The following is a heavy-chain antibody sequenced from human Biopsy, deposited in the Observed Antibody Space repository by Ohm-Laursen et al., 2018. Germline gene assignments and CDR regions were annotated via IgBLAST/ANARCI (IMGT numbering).Heavy chain of an antibody. Sequence: SDTLSLTCTVSSGSISSYYWSWIRQPPGKGLEWIGYISYSGNTNYNPSLKSRVTMSVDTSKNQFPRKVYFVTAADTAIYYCATTTMDTSGWYGNYFDSWGQGALVTVSS. CDR3: ATTTMDTSGWYGNYFDS. V-gene: IGHV4-59*08. CDR2: ISYSGNT. J-gene: IGHJ4*02. D-gene: IGHD6-19*01. CDR1: SGSISSYY.